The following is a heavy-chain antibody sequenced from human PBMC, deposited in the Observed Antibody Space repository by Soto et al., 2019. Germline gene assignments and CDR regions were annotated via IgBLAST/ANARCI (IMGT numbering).Heavy chain of an antibody. CDR3: SKGRLSFDF. CDR1: GFIFSNYA. Sequence: EVQLLESGGGLLQPGGSLRLSCAASGFIFSNYAMNWVRQAPGKGLEWGSFVSANADGTFYADSVKGRFSISRDNSKNTLYLQMNNLRAEDTAIYYCSKGRLSFDFWGQGTLVTVSS. V-gene: IGHV3-23*01. J-gene: IGHJ4*02. CDR2: VSANADGT.